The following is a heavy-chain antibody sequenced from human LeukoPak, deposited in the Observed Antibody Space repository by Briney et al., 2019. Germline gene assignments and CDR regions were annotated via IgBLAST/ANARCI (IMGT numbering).Heavy chain of an antibody. D-gene: IGHD4-17*01. CDR3: ARDVSDYGDYGVAYDY. Sequence: GGSLRLSCAASGFTFSDYYMNWIRQAPGKGLEWVSYISSSGSTIYYADSVKGRFTISRDNAKNSLYLQMNSLRAEDTAVYYCARDVSDYGDYGVAYDYWGQGTLVTVSS. CDR2: ISSSGSTI. CDR1: GFTFSDYY. V-gene: IGHV3-11*04. J-gene: IGHJ4*02.